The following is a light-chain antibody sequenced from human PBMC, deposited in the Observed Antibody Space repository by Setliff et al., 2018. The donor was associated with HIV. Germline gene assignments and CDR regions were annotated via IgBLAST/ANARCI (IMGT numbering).Light chain of an antibody. Sequence: SYELTQPPSVSVAPGKTARITCGGNNIGSKSVHWYQQKPGQAPVLVVYDDNDRPSGIPERFSGSNSGNTVTPTISRVEAGDEADYYCQVWDSSSDHYVFGSGTKVTVL. CDR1: NIGSKS. V-gene: IGLV3-21*03. CDR3: QVWDSSSDHYV. J-gene: IGLJ1*01. CDR2: DDN.